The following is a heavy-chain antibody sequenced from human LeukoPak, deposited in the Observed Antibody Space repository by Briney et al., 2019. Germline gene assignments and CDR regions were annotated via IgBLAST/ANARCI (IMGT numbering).Heavy chain of an antibody. V-gene: IGHV3-30*18. Sequence: QPGRSLRLSCAASGFTFSSYGMHWVRQAPGKGLEWVAVISYDGSNKYYADSVKGRFTISRDNSKNTLYLQMNSLRAEDTAVYYCAKHYPRMSGYLEMGGQGTLVTVSS. CDR2: ISYDGSNK. J-gene: IGHJ4*02. CDR1: GFTFSSYG. CDR3: AKHYPRMSGYLEM. D-gene: IGHD3-3*01.